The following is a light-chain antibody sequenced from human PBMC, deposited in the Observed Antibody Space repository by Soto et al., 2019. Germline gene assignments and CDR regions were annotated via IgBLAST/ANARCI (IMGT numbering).Light chain of an antibody. J-gene: IGKJ5*01. CDR1: QSVNQK. CDR3: QQFNNWPHT. V-gene: IGKV3-15*01. CDR2: VAS. Sequence: EIVLTQSPAILSVSPGERATLSCRASQSVNQKLGWYQQKPGQAPRLLIYVASYRATGIPARFSGSGSGTEYTLTISNLQAEDFAVYYCQQFNNWPHTFGQGTRLEIK.